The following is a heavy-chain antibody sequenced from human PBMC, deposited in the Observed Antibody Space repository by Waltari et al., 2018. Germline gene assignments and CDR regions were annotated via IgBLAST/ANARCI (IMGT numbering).Heavy chain of an antibody. D-gene: IGHD3-16*01. CDR2: RYYSGST. J-gene: IGHJ3*02. Sequence: QVQLQESGPGLVKPSETLSLTCTVYGGSISSYYWSWIRQPPGKGLEWIGYRYYSGSTHRNPSPKSPVTLSVDMSKNQCSRRLSSVTSPDTAVYYCARHDYVYFEAFDIWGQGTMVTVSS. CDR3: ARHDYVYFEAFDI. CDR1: GGSISSYY. V-gene: IGHV4-59*08.